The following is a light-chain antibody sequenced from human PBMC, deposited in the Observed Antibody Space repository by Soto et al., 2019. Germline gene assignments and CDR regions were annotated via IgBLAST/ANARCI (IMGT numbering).Light chain of an antibody. J-gene: IGLJ1*01. Sequence: QSVLAQPXSVSGAPGQKVTISCTGSSSNIGAGYDLHWYQQLPGTAPKLLLYGNSNRPSGVPDRFSGSKSGTSASLAITGLQAEDEADYYCQSYDSSLSAYVFGTGTKVTVL. CDR1: SSNIGAGYD. CDR2: GNS. V-gene: IGLV1-40*01. CDR3: QSYDSSLSAYV.